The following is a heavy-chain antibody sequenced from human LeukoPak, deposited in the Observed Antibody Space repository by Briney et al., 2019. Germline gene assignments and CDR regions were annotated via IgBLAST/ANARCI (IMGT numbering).Heavy chain of an antibody. CDR2: IIPIFGTA. Sequence: ASVKVSCKASGGTFSTYAISWVRQAPGQGLEWMGGIIPIFGTANYAQKFQGRVTITADESTSTAYMELSSLRSEDTAVYYCARSLDSSVEGFDYWGQGTLVTVSS. D-gene: IGHD3-22*01. CDR3: ARSLDSSVEGFDY. J-gene: IGHJ4*02. CDR1: GGTFSTYA. V-gene: IGHV1-69*13.